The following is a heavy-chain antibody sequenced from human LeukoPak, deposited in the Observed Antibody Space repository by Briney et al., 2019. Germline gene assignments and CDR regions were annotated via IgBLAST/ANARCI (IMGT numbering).Heavy chain of an antibody. D-gene: IGHD5-24*01. V-gene: IGHV3-23*01. Sequence: GGSLRLSCAASGFTFSNYAMGWVRQAPGKGLEYISISGTYGTPYYTDSVKGRFTISRDNSNSTLYLQMKSLTGDDTAIYYCARVVDGYNYGEGDFDIWGQGTMVTVSS. CDR1: GFTFSNYA. CDR3: ARVVDGYNYGEGDFDI. CDR2: SGTYGTP. J-gene: IGHJ3*02.